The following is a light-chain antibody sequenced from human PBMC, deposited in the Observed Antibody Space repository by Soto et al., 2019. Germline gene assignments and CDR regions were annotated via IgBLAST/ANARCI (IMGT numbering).Light chain of an antibody. CDR2: EGD. CDR1: SSDVVIYDF. J-gene: IGLJ1*01. CDR3: CSYAGSSPS. Sequence: QSALTQPASVSGSPGQSITISCTGTSSDVVIYDFVSWYQQHPGKAPKLIIYEGDKRPPGVSNRLSSSKYGRTASLTISGLQVEDEADYYCCSYAGSSPSFGTGTKLTVL. V-gene: IGLV2-23*01.